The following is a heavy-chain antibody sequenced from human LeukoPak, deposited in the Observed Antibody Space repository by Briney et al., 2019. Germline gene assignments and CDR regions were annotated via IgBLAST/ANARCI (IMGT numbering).Heavy chain of an antibody. Sequence: SETLSLTCTVSGGSISSSSYYWGWIRQPPGKGLEWIGSIYYSGSTYYNPSLNSRVTISVDTSKNQFSLKRSSVTGADTAVYYCARHVRGSVLRYFDWLSSVDPWGQGTLVTVSS. CDR1: GGSISSSSYY. D-gene: IGHD3-9*01. V-gene: IGHV4-39*01. CDR3: ARHVRGSVLRYFDWLSSVDP. CDR2: IYYSGST. J-gene: IGHJ5*02.